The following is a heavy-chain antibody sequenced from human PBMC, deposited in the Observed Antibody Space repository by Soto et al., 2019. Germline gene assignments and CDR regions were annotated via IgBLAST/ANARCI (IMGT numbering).Heavy chain of an antibody. CDR3: ARDKVGWGGAVVSD. CDR1: GGSISSGGYY. Sequence: QVQLQESGPGLVKPSQTLSLTCTVSGGSISSGGYYWSWIRQHPGKGLEWIGYIYYSGSTYYNPSLKGRVTISVDTSKNQFSLKLSSVTAADTAVYYCARDKVGWGGAVVSDWGQGTLVTVSS. CDR2: IYYSGST. J-gene: IGHJ4*02. D-gene: IGHD2-15*01. V-gene: IGHV4-31*03.